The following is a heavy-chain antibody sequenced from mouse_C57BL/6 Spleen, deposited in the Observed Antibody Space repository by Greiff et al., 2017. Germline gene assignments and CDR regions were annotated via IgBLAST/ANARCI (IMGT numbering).Heavy chain of an antibody. Sequence: VQLQQSGAELVRPGTSVKMSCKASGYSFTNYWIGWAKQRPGHGLEWIGDIYPGGGYTNYNEKFKGKATLTADKSSSTAYMQFSSLTSEDSAIYYCARGDTTGPFAYWGQGTLVTVSA. J-gene: IGHJ3*01. D-gene: IGHD2-12*01. V-gene: IGHV1-63*01. CDR3: ARGDTTGPFAY. CDR1: GYSFTNYW. CDR2: IYPGGGYT.